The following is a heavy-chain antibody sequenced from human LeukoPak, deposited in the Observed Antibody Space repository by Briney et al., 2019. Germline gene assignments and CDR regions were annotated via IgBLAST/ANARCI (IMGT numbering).Heavy chain of an antibody. V-gene: IGHV3-23*01. CDR3: AKDHEQWLALFDY. CDR1: GFTFSSYW. J-gene: IGHJ4*02. CDR2: ISGSGGST. Sequence: GGSLRLSCAASGFTFSSYWMSWVRQAPGKGLEWVSAISGSGGSTYYADSVKGRFTISRDNSKNTLYLQMNSLRAEDTAVYYCAKDHEQWLALFDYWGQGTLVTVSS. D-gene: IGHD6-19*01.